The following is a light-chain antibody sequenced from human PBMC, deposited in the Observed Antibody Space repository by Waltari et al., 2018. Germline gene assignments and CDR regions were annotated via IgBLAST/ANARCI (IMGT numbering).Light chain of an antibody. Sequence: IVLTQSPATLSASPGERVTLSCRASQSVSSNYLAWYQQRPGQAPRLLIYGGSSRATGIPDRFSGSGSGTDFTLTISRLEPEDFVVYYCQQFGRSPLTFGGGTKVDIK. CDR1: QSVSSNY. CDR2: GGS. J-gene: IGKJ4*01. V-gene: IGKV3-20*01. CDR3: QQFGRSPLT.